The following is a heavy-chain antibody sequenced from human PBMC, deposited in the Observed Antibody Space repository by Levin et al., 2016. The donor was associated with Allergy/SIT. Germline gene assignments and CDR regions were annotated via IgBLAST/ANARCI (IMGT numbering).Heavy chain of an antibody. CDR3: VWRTFREEDF. CDR2: IYHSGST. Sequence: SETLSLTCSASGDSPTRSPHYWAWVRQPPGKGLEWIGAIYHSGSTYLHPSLKSRVTISVDTSTNQFSLEMTSVTAADTAVYYCVWRTFREEDFWGQGIVVTVSS. J-gene: IGHJ4*02. D-gene: IGHD3-16*01. V-gene: IGHV4-39*01. CDR1: GDSPTRSPHY.